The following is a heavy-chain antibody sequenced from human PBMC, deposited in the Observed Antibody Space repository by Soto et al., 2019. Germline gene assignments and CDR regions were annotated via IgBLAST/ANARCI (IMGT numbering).Heavy chain of an antibody. J-gene: IGHJ2*01. Sequence: GWVSSISRSSSYIYYADSVKGRFTISRDNAKNSLYLQMNSLRDEDTAVYYCARVFFQAEDGIRDCSTVSAFLLNRSSDL. D-gene: IGHD2-21*02. V-gene: IGHV3-21*01. CDR2: ISRSSSYI. CDR3: ARVFFQAEDGIRDCSTVSAFLLNRSSDL.